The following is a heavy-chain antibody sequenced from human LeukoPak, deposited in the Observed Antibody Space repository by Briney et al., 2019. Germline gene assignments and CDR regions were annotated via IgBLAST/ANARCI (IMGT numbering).Heavy chain of an antibody. Sequence: GGSLRLSCATSGFTLTTYVMMWVRQAPGKGLEWISAISGGTTFYTDSVKGRFFISRDNSKNTLYLQMNSLSAEDTAVYYCAKGDRQLASMDVWGQGTTVTVSS. J-gene: IGHJ6*02. CDR2: ISGGTT. CDR1: GFTLTTYV. V-gene: IGHV3-23*01. CDR3: AKGDRQLASMDV.